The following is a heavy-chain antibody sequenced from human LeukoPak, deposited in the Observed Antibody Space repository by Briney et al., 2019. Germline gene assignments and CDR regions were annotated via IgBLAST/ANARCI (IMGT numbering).Heavy chain of an antibody. CDR3: ARFGTTGRNYGMDV. D-gene: IGHD1-14*01. CDR2: IYPGDSNS. CDR1: GYSFTNYW. V-gene: IGHV5-51*01. Sequence: GESLKISCKASGYSFTNYWIAWVREMPGKGLECMGIIYPGDSNSKYSPSFQGQVTISADKFISTAYLQWSNLKASDTATYYCARFGTTGRNYGMDVWGQGTTITVSS. J-gene: IGHJ6*02.